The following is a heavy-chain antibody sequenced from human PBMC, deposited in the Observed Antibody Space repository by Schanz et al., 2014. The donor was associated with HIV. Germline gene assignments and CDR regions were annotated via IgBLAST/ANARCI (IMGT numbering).Heavy chain of an antibody. V-gene: IGHV3-30*03. CDR1: GFNFNSYG. CDR2: MSYDGTKK. D-gene: IGHD3-10*01. J-gene: IGHJ4*02. Sequence: QEQLVASGGGVVQPGRSLRLSCVASGFNFNSYGMHWVRQAPGKGLEWVAVMSYDGTKKHYADSVNGRFTISRDNSKNTLYLQMNSLRAEDTAVYYCVRGLLFQGFFDSWGQGALVTVSS. CDR3: VRGLLFQGFFDS.